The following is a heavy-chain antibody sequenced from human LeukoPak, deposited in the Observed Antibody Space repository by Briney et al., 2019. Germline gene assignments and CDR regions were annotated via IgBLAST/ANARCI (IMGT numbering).Heavy chain of an antibody. CDR2: ISYSGST. CDR3: ARLSGVATITD. J-gene: IGHJ4*02. V-gene: IGHV4-59*08. Sequence: SETLSLTCTVSGGSISSYYWSWIRQPPGKGLEWIGYISYSGSTNYNPSPKSRVTMSVDTSKNQFSLKLSSVTAADTAVYYCARLSGVATITDWGQGNLVTVSS. CDR1: GGSISSYY. D-gene: IGHD5-24*01.